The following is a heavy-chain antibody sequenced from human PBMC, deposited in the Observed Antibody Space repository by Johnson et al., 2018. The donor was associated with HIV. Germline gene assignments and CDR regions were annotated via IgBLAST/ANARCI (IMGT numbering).Heavy chain of an antibody. J-gene: IGHJ3*02. CDR3: AKGRWEATTYDDAFDI. CDR1: VFTFSSYA. Sequence: QVQLVESGGGVVQPGRSLRLSCAASVFTFSSYAMHWVRQAPGKWLEWVAVISYDGSNKYYADSVKGRFTISRDNSKNTLYLQMNSLRAEDTAVYYCAKGRWEATTYDDAFDIWGQGTMVTVSS. D-gene: IGHD1-26*01. CDR2: ISYDGSNK. V-gene: IGHV3-30*04.